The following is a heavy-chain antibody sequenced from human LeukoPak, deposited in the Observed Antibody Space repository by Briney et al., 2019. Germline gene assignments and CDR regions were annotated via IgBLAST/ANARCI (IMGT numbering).Heavy chain of an antibody. CDR2: IGTAGDT. V-gene: IGHV3-13*01. D-gene: IGHD5-18*01. CDR1: GFTFSSYD. J-gene: IGHJ4*02. CDR3: ARGGAPGYSYGYPGDY. Sequence: PGGSLRLSCAASGFTFSSYDMHWVRQDTGKGLEWVSAIGTAGDTYYPGSVKGRFTISRENAKNSLYLQMNSLRAGDTAVYYCARGGAPGYSYGYPGDYWGQGTLVTVSS.